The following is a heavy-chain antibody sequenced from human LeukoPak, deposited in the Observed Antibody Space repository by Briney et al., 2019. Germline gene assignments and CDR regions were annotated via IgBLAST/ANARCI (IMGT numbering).Heavy chain of an antibody. V-gene: IGHV1-8*03. CDR2: MNPNSGNT. CDR1: GYTFTSYD. CDR3: ARTRWIQLWYSFDY. J-gene: IGHJ4*02. D-gene: IGHD5-18*01. Sequence: ASVKVSCKASGYTFTSYDINWVRQATGQGLEWMGWMNPNSGNTGYAQKFQGRVTITRNTSISTAYMELSSLRSEDTAVYYCARTRWIQLWYSFDYWGQGTLVTVSS.